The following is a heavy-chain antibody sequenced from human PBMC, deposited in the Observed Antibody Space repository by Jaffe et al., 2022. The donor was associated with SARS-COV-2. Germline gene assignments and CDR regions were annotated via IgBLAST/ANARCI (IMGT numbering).Heavy chain of an antibody. Sequence: EVQLVESGGGLVQPGRSLRLSCAASGFTFDDYAMHWVRQAPGKGLEWVSGISWNSGSIGYADSVKGRFTISRDNAKNSLYLQMNSLRAEDTALYYCAKDREWLDTGAFDYWGQGTLVTVSS. CDR3: AKDREWLDTGAFDY. D-gene: IGHD6-19*01. J-gene: IGHJ4*02. CDR2: ISWNSGSI. CDR1: GFTFDDYA. V-gene: IGHV3-9*01.